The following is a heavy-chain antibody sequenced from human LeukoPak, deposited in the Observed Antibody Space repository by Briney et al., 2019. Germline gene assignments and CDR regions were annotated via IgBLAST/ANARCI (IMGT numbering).Heavy chain of an antibody. Sequence: SETLSLTCTVSGGSISSYYWSWIRQPPGKGLEWIGYIYYSGSTNYNPSLTSRVTISVDTSKNQFYLKLSSVTAADTAVYYCERSSGHSEWELLPDYWGQGTLVTVSS. J-gene: IGHJ4*02. D-gene: IGHD1-26*01. CDR1: GGSISSYY. V-gene: IGHV4-59*01. CDR3: ERSSGHSEWELLPDY. CDR2: IYYSGST.